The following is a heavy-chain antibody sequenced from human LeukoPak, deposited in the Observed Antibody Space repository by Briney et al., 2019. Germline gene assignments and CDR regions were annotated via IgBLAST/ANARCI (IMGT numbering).Heavy chain of an antibody. CDR3: ARVDGDYGNGDAFDI. CDR2: IYHSGST. J-gene: IGHJ3*02. CDR1: GGSISSSNW. D-gene: IGHD4-17*01. V-gene: IGHV4-4*02. Sequence: PSETLSLTCAVSGGSISSSNWWSWVRQPPGKGLEWIGEIYHSGSTNYNPSLKSRVTISVDKSKNQFSLKLSSVTAADTAVYYCARVDGDYGNGDAFDIWGQGTMVTVSS.